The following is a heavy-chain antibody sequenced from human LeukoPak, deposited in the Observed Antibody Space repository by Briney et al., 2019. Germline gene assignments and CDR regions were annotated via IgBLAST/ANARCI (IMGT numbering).Heavy chain of an antibody. Sequence: SETLSLTCTVSGSSISSSSYYWGWIRQPPGKGLEWIGSIYYSGGTYYNPSLKSRVTISVDTSKNQFSLRPSSVTAADTAVYYCARQGEDILTGYDPLPNLSPIDYWGQGTLVTVSS. J-gene: IGHJ4*02. D-gene: IGHD3-9*01. CDR2: IYYSGGT. CDR1: GSSISSSSYY. V-gene: IGHV4-39*01. CDR3: ARQGEDILTGYDPLPNLSPIDY.